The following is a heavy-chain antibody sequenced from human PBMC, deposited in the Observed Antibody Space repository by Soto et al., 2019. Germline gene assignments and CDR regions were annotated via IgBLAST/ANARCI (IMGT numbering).Heavy chain of an antibody. CDR1: GGTFSSYT. CDR2: IIPILCIA. J-gene: IGHJ1*01. Sequence: QVQLVQSGAEVKKPGSSVKVSCKASGGTFSSYTISWVRQAPGQGLEWMGRIIPILCIANYAQKFRGRVTITADKSTSTAYMELSSLRSEDTAVYYCASLGSIYFQHWGQGTLVTVSS. D-gene: IGHD3-10*01. V-gene: IGHV1-69*02. CDR3: ASLGSIYFQH.